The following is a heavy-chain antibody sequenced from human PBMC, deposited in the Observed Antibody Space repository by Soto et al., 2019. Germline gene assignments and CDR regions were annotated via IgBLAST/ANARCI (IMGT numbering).Heavy chain of an antibody. CDR1: GGSISSSSYY. CDR2: IYYSGST. Sequence: QLQLQESGPGLVKPSETLSLTCTVSGGSISSSSYYWGWIRQPPGKGLEWIGSIYYSGSTYYNPSLKSRVPISVDTSKNQFSLKLSSVTAADTAVYYCARRLLLWFGELLSPSWFDPWGQGTLVTVSS. CDR3: ARRLLLWFGELLSPSWFDP. J-gene: IGHJ5*02. D-gene: IGHD3-10*01. V-gene: IGHV4-39*01.